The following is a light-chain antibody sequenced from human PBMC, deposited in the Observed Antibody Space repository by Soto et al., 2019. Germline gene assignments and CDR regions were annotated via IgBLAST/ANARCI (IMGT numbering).Light chain of an antibody. CDR1: QGVSSGY. V-gene: IGKV3-20*01. CDR2: GAS. J-gene: IGKJ3*01. CDR3: QQYDTSPLVT. Sequence: EIVLTQSPGTLSLSPGERATLSCRASQGVSSGYLAGYQQKPGQAPRLLIYGASSRATGIPDRFSGSGSATDFTLTISRLEPEDFAVYYCQQYDTSPLVTFGPGTKVDIE.